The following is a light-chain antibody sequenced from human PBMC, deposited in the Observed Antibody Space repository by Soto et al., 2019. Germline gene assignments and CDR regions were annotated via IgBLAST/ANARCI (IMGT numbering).Light chain of an antibody. CDR1: QTVNSR. CDR2: GAS. Sequence: ENVLKQSPGTLSLYPGERATLSCRASQTVNSRLAWYQHKPGQAPRLLIYGASTRATGLPARFSGSGSGTQFTLTISSLQSEDFAVYYCQQYNNWPITFGQGTLLEVK. J-gene: IGKJ5*01. CDR3: QQYNNWPIT. V-gene: IGKV3-15*01.